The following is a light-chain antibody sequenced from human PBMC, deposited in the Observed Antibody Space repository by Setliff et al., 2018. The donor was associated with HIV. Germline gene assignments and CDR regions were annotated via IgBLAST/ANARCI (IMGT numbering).Light chain of an antibody. CDR2: RNN. CDR3: AAWDDSLSNYV. V-gene: IGLV1-47*01. J-gene: IGLJ1*01. CDR1: SSNIGSNY. Sequence: QSALTQPPSASGTPGPRVTISCSGSSSNIGSNYVYWYQQLPGTAPKLLIYRNNQRPSGVPDRFSGSKSGTSASLAISGLRSEDEADYYCAAWDDSLSNYVFGTGTKVTVL.